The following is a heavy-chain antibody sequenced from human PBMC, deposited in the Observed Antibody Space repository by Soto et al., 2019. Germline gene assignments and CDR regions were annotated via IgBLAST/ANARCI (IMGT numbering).Heavy chain of an antibody. J-gene: IGHJ6*02. Sequence: PSETLSLTCTVSGGSISSYYWSWIRQPPGKGLEWIGYIYYSGSTNYNPSLKSRVSISVDTSKNQFSLKLSSVTAADTAVYYCARQGQYRRDYYYYGMDVWGQGTTVTVSS. D-gene: IGHD2-2*01. CDR2: IYYSGST. CDR3: ARQGQYRRDYYYYGMDV. V-gene: IGHV4-59*08. CDR1: GGSISSYY.